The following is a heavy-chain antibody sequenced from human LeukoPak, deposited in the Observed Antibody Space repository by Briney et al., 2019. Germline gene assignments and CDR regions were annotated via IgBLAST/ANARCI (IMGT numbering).Heavy chain of an antibody. CDR3: GLRVGATHFDY. V-gene: IGHV3-48*01. Sequence: PGGSLRLSCAASGFTFSSYSMNWVRQAPGKGLEWVSYISSSSSTIYYADSVKGRFTISRDNAKNSLYLQMNSLRAEDTAVYYCGLRVGATHFDYWGQGTLVTVSS. CDR1: GFTFSSYS. J-gene: IGHJ4*02. CDR2: ISSSSSTI. D-gene: IGHD1-26*01.